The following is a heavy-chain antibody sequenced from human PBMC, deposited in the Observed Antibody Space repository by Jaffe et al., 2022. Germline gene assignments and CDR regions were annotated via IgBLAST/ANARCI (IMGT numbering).Heavy chain of an antibody. CDR3: ARAGVQQLDNWFDP. V-gene: IGHV4-38-2*01. D-gene: IGHD6-13*01. Sequence: QVQLQESGPGLVKPSETLSLTCAVSGYSISSGYYWGWIRQPPGKGLEWIGSIYHSGSTYYNPSLKSRVTISVDTSKNQFSLKLSSVTAADTAVYYCARAGVQQLDNWFDPWGQGTLVTVSS. J-gene: IGHJ5*02. CDR2: IYHSGST. CDR1: GYSISSGYY.